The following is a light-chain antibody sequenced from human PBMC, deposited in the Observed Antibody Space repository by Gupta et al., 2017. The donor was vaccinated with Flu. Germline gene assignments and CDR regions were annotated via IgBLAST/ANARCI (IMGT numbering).Light chain of an antibody. CDR1: QSVLYSSNNKNY. CDR3: QQEDSTPRT. J-gene: IGKJ1*01. V-gene: IGKV4-1*01. Sequence: DIVMTQSPDSLAVSLGERATINCKSSQSVLYSSNNKNYLAWYQQKPGQPPKLLIYWASTRESGVRDRFSGRGSGTDITLTIISLQAEDVAVYYCQQEDSTPRTFGQGTKVEIK. CDR2: WAS.